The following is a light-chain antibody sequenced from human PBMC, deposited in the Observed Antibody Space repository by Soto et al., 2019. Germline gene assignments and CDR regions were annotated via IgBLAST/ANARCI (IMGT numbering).Light chain of an antibody. CDR3: GTWDSSPSVYWV. CDR2: DNN. J-gene: IGLJ3*02. V-gene: IGLV1-51*01. CDR1: SSNIGNNY. Sequence: QSVLTQPPSVSAAPGQKVTISCSGSSSNIGNNYVSWYQQLPGTAPKLLIYDNNKRPSGIPDRFSGSKSGTSATLGITGLQTGDEADYYCGTWDSSPSVYWVFGGGTKLTVL.